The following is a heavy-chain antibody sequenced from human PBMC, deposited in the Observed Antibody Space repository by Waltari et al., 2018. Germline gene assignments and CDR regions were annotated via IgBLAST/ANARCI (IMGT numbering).Heavy chain of an antibody. J-gene: IGHJ4*02. CDR2: IYSGGDA. CDR1: GGSLHSATSF. V-gene: IGHV4-61*02. CDR3: ARGDERLARYHFDD. Sequence: QVLLQESGPGLVKPSQTLSLTCTVPGGSLHSATSFWSWIRQPAGKGLEWIGRIYSGGDARYSPSLERRVTMSVDRSKNQFSLKIFSVTAADAAVYYCARGDERLARYHFDDWGQGTQVIVSS. D-gene: IGHD1-1*01.